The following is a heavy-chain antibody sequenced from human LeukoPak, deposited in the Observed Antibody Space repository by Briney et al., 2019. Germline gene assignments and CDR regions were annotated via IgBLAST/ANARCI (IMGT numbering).Heavy chain of an antibody. CDR3: ARDGPPDV. Sequence: PGGSLGLSCAASGFTFSNYEMNWVRQAPGMGLEWVSYISISGDTRDYADSVKGRFTISRDNAKSSLYLQMNSLGAEDTAVYYCARDGPPDVWGKGTTVTVSS. CDR1: GFTFSNYE. CDR2: ISISGDTR. J-gene: IGHJ6*04. V-gene: IGHV3-48*03.